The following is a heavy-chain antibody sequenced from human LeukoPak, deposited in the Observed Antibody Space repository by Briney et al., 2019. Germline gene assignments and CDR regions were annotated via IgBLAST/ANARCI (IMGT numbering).Heavy chain of an antibody. CDR3: AKAGARYSHSSGLYAFDV. V-gene: IGHV1-46*01. J-gene: IGHJ3*01. CDR2: INPSGGST. CDR1: GYTFTSYY. D-gene: IGHD3-22*01. Sequence: ASVKVSCKASGYTFTSYYMHWVRQAPGQGLEWMGIINPSGGSTSYAQKFQGRVTMTRDTSTSTVYMELSSLRSEDTAVYYCAKAGARYSHSSGLYAFDVWGQGTMVTVSS.